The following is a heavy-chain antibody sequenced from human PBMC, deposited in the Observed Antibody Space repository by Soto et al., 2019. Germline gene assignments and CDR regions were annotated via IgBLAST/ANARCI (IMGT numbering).Heavy chain of an antibody. CDR1: GYTFTCYY. V-gene: IGHV1-2*04. J-gene: IGHJ5*02. D-gene: IGHD3-3*01. CDR2: INPNSGGT. CDR3: ARGRVVTRYNWFDP. Sequence: ASVKGSCKASGYTFTCYYMHWVRQAPGQGLEWMGWINPNSGGTNYAQKFQGWVTMTRDTSISTAYMELSRLRSDDTAVYYCARGRVVTRYNWFDPWGQGTLVTVSS.